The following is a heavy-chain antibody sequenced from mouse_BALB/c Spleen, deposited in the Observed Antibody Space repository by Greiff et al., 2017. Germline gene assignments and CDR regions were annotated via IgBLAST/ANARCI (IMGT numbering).Heavy chain of an antibody. J-gene: IGHJ2*01. Sequence: VQLKESGAELAKPGASVKMSCKASGYTFTSYWMHWVKQRPGQGLEWIGYINPSTGYTEYNQKFKDKATLTADKSSSTAYMQLSSLTSEDSAVYYCARRGYGSSFYFDYWGQGTTLTVSS. D-gene: IGHD1-1*01. CDR3: ARRGYGSSFYFDY. CDR2: INPSTGYT. V-gene: IGHV1-7*01. CDR1: GYTFTSYW.